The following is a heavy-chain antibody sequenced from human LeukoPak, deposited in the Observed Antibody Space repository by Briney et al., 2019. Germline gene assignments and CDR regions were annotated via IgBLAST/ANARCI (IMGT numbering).Heavy chain of an antibody. CDR2: IWYDGSNK. D-gene: IGHD3-16*01. Sequence: PGRSLRLSCAASGFTFNRYAMHWVRQAPGKGLEWVAFIWYDGSNKYYADSVKGRFTVSRDNSKNTLYLQTNSLRAEDTAVYYCARGPVGLSALNAWGQGVLVTVSP. V-gene: IGHV3-33*01. CDR3: ARGPVGLSALNA. CDR1: GFTFNRYA. J-gene: IGHJ5*02.